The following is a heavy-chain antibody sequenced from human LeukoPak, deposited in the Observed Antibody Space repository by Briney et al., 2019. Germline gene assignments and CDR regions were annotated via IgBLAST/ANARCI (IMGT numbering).Heavy chain of an antibody. J-gene: IGHJ4*02. V-gene: IGHV3-53*01. D-gene: IGHD3-10*01. CDR1: GFTVSSNY. CDR3: SRAREYYYGSGSYYYFDY. Sequence: PGGSLRLSCAASGFTVSSNYMSWVRQAPGKRLEWVSVIYSGGSTYYADSVKGRFTISRDNSKNTLYLQMNSLRAEDTAVYYCSRAREYYYGSGSYYYFDYWGQGTLVTVSS. CDR2: IYSGGST.